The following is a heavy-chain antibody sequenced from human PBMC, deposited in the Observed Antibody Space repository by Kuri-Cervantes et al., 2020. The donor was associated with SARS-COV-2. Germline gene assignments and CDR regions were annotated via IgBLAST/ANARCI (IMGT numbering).Heavy chain of an antibody. CDR2: INHSGST. D-gene: IGHD5-18*01. CDR3: ARGRYSYGYGWFDP. V-gene: IGHV4-34*01. J-gene: IGHJ5*02. CDR1: GGSISSYY. Sequence: GSLRLSCTVSGGSISSYYWSWIRQPPGKGLEWIGEINHSGSTNYNPSLKSRVTISVDTSKNQFSLKLSSVTAADTAVYYCARGRYSYGYGWFDPWGQGTLVTVSS.